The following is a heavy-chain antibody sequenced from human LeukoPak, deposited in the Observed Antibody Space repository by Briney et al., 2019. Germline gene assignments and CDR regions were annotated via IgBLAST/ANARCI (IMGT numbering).Heavy chain of an antibody. D-gene: IGHD2-15*01. V-gene: IGHV1-18*01. CDR2: ISVNSGNT. Sequence: ASVKVSCKASGYTFTSYAISWVRQAPGQGLEWMGWISVNSGNTNYAQKFQARVTMTTDTSTSTAYMELRSLRSDDTAVYYCAREGYCSGGSCSPLYYYGMDVWGQGTTVTVSS. CDR3: AREGYCSGGSCSPLYYYGMDV. J-gene: IGHJ6*02. CDR1: GYTFTSYA.